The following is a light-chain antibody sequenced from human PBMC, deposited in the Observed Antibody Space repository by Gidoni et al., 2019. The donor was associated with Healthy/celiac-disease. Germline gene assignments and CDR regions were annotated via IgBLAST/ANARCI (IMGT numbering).Light chain of an antibody. CDR1: QGISSY. Sequence: DIQLTQYPSFLSASVGDRVTITCRASQGISSYLAWYQQKPGKAPKLLIYAASTLQSGVPSRFSGSGSGTEFTLTISSLQPEDFATYYCQQLNSYPRTFXXXTKVEIK. V-gene: IGKV1-9*01. J-gene: IGKJ1*01. CDR2: AAS. CDR3: QQLNSYPRT.